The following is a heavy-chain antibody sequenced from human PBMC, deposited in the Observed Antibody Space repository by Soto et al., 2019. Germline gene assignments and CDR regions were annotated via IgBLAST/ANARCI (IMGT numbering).Heavy chain of an antibody. CDR2: IWYDGSNK. J-gene: IGHJ4*02. V-gene: IGHV3-33*01. CDR3: ARDPLSQQLVQGGDQRFDY. CDR1: GFTFSSYG. Sequence: PGGSLRLSCAASGFTFSSYGMHWVRQAPGKGLEWVAVIWYDGSNKYYADSVKGRFTISRDNSKTTLYLQMNSLRAEDTAVYYCARDPLSQQLVQGGDQRFDYWGQGTLVTVSS. D-gene: IGHD6-13*01.